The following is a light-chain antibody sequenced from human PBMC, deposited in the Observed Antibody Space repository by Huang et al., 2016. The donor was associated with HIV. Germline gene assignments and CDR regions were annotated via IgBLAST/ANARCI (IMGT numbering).Light chain of an antibody. CDR3: QHYGASPFT. CDR1: QSVSNIY. V-gene: IGKV3-20*01. Sequence: EIVLTQSPGTLSLSPGERATLSCRASQSVSNIYFAWYQQKPGQAPRLLIYGASSRASCIPDRFSGSGSGTDFTLTISRLEPEDFAVYYCQHYGASPFTFGPGTKVDI. CDR2: GAS. J-gene: IGKJ3*01.